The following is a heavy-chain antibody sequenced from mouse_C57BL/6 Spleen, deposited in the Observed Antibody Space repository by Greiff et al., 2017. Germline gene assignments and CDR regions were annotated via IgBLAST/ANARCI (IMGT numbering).Heavy chain of an antibody. CDR1: GYTFTDYE. V-gene: IGHV1-15*01. Sequence: QVQLQQSGAELVRPGASVTLSCKASGYTFTDYEMHWVKQTPVHGLEWIGAIDPETGGTAYNQKFKGKAILTADKSSSTAYMELRSVTSEDSAGYYCTRGKQLRLRPFAYWGQGTLVTVSA. CDR2: IDPETGGT. J-gene: IGHJ3*01. CDR3: TRGKQLRLRPFAY. D-gene: IGHD3-2*02.